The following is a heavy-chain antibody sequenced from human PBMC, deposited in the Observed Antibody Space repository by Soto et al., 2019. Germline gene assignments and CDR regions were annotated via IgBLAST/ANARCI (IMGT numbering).Heavy chain of an antibody. D-gene: IGHD3-3*01. CDR1: NGSISNPIYY. CDR2: IFYNGNA. CDR3: AGRTSLASVEIFSGGLSGYNWVDP. Sequence: QLQLQESGPGLVKPSETLSLTCSVSNGSISNPIYYWAWIRQPPGKGLEWMGSIFYNGNAYYNPSLKSRVTLSVDTSQNQFSLKLSSVTAADTVVYYCAGRTSLASVEIFSGGLSGYNWVDPWGRGTLVTVSS. V-gene: IGHV4-39*01. J-gene: IGHJ5*01.